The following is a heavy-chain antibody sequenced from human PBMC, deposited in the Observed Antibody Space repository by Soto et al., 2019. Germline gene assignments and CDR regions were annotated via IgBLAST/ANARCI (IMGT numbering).Heavy chain of an antibody. CDR1: GGSINSINYN. CDR3: ARQVARRLNWLDP. Sequence: SETLSLTCTVSGGSINSINYNWGWIRQPPGKGLEWIGSMHYSGSTYYNAPLKSRVTISVDTSRQQFSLKLSSVTAADTAVYYCARQVARRLNWLDPWGQGTLVTVCS. V-gene: IGHV4-39*01. D-gene: IGHD2-15*01. CDR2: MHYSGST. J-gene: IGHJ5*02.